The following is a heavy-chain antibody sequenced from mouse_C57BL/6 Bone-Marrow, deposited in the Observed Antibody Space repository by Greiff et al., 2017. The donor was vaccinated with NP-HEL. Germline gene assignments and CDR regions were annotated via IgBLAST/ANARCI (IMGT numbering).Heavy chain of an antibody. D-gene: IGHD2-4*01. V-gene: IGHV1-82*01. CDR2: IYPGDGDT. J-gene: IGHJ2*01. CDR1: GYAFSSSW. CDR3: ARYDYVTYYFDY. Sequence: QVQLQQSGPELVKPGASVKISCKASGYAFSSSWMNWVKQRPGKGLEWIGRIYPGDGDTNYNGKFKGKATLTADKSSSTAYMQLSSLTSEDSAVYFCARYDYVTYYFDYWGQGTTLTVSS.